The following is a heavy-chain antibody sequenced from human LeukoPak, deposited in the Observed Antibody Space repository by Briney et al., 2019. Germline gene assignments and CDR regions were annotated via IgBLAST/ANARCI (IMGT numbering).Heavy chain of an antibody. CDR2: IYSGGST. Sequence: GGSLRLSCAASGFTVSSNYMSWVRQAPGKGLEWVSVIYSGGSTYYADSVKGRFTISRGNSKNTLYLQMNSLRAEDTAVYYCAREEGYSNYMDVWGKGTTVTVSS. V-gene: IGHV3-53*01. J-gene: IGHJ6*03. CDR3: AREEGYSNYMDV. D-gene: IGHD5-18*01. CDR1: GFTVSSNY.